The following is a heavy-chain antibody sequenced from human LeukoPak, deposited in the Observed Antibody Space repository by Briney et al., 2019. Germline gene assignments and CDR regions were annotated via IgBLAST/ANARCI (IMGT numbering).Heavy chain of an antibody. V-gene: IGHV3-53*01. CDR2: IYNSGSA. Sequence: GGSLRLSCTASGFTVSSNYMSWVRQAPGKGLGWVGDIYNSGSAYYTDSVKGRFTISIDKSKNTLYLQMNSLRAEDTAVYYCARDVTMVRGVIVDWGQGTLVTVSS. J-gene: IGHJ4*02. CDR1: GFTVSSNY. D-gene: IGHD3-10*01. CDR3: ARDVTMVRGVIVD.